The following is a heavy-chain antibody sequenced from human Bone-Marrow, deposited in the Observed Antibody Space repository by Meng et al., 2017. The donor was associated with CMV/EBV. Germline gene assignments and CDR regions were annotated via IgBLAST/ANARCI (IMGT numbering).Heavy chain of an antibody. CDR2: IRYDGSNK. D-gene: IGHD2-2*01. CDR1: GFTFSNYG. Sequence: GGSLRLSCAASGFTFSNYGMHWVRQTPGKGLEWVAFIRYDGSNKYYADSVKGRFTISRDNAKNSLYLQMNSLRAEDTAVYYCARIYCSSTSCYPFTTKNWFDPWGQGTLVTVSS. CDR3: ARIYCSSTSCYPFTTKNWFDP. V-gene: IGHV3-30*02. J-gene: IGHJ5*02.